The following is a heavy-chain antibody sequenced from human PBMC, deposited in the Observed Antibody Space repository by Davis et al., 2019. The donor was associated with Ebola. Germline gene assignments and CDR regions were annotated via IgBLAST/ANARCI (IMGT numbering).Heavy chain of an antibody. J-gene: IGHJ4*02. V-gene: IGHV3-30-3*01. CDR3: ARDRAFSGSYWHFDY. D-gene: IGHD3-10*01. CDR1: GFIFSGYS. CDR2: ISYDGSNK. Sequence: PGGSLRLSCAASGFIFSGYSMVWVRQTPGKGLDWVAVISYDGSNKYYADSVKGRFTISRDNSENTLYLQMNSLRAEDTAVYYCARDRAFSGSYWHFDYWGQGTLVTVSS.